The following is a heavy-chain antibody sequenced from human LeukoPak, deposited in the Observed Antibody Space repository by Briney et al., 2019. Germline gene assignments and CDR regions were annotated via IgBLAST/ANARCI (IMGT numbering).Heavy chain of an antibody. J-gene: IGHJ5*02. CDR1: GFTLSRYG. Sequence: GESLRLSCAASGFTLSRYGMHWVRQAPGKGLEWVSLISSSGANAYYADSVKGRFTISRDNSKNTLYLQMNNLRGEDTAEYYCAKDMELASWGQGTLVTVSS. D-gene: IGHD1-26*01. V-gene: IGHV3-23*01. CDR3: AKDMELAS. CDR2: ISSSGANA.